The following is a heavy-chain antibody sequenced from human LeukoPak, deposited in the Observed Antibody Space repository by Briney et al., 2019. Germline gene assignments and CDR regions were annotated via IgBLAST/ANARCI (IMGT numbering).Heavy chain of an antibody. CDR2: IYYSGST. V-gene: IGHV4-30-4*07. CDR1: GGSISSGGYS. J-gene: IGHJ6*03. D-gene: IGHD4-17*01. Sequence: SETLSLTCAVSGGSISSGGYSWSWIRQTPGKGLEWIGYIYYSGSTYYNPSLKSRVTISVDTSKNQFSLKLSSVTAADTAVYYCARGATVTPYYYMDVWGKGTTVTISS. CDR3: ARGATVTPYYYMDV.